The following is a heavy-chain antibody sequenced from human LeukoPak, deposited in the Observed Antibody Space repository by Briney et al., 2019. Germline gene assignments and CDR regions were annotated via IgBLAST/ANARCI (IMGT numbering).Heavy chain of an antibody. J-gene: IGHJ4*02. CDR2: INPNSGGT. D-gene: IGHD3-3*01. CDR3: ARLYDFWSGPKDY. V-gene: IGHV1-2*02. Sequence: ASVKVSCKASGYTFTGYYMHWVRQAPGQGLEWMGWINPNSGGTNYAQKIQGRVTMTRDTSIGTAYMELSRLRSDDTAVYYCARLYDFWSGPKDYWGQGTLVTVSS. CDR1: GYTFTGYY.